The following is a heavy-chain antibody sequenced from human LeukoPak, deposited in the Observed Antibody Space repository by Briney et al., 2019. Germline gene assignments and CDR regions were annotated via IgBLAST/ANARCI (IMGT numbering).Heavy chain of an antibody. D-gene: IGHD5-18*01. CDR2: IKPDGSAQ. Sequence: PGGSLRLSCATSGFTFSSNWMSWVRHVPGRGLDWVANIKPDGSAQYYAASVKGRFTVSRDNAKNSVYLQMNSLRAEDTAVYYCAREDWDTAMAFDYWGQGTLVTVS. CDR1: GFTFSSNW. J-gene: IGHJ4*02. V-gene: IGHV3-7*01. CDR3: AREDWDTAMAFDY.